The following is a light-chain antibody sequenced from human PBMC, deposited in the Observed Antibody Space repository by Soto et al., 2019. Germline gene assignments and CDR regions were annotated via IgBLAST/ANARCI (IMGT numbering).Light chain of an antibody. Sequence: DIQLTQSPSFLSASVGDRVTITCRASQGITTYLAWYQQKPGKAPKLLIYAASTLQSGVPSRFSGSRSGTEFTLTISSLQPEDFATYYCKQHNSYPLTFGGGTKVEIK. J-gene: IGKJ4*01. CDR3: KQHNSYPLT. CDR2: AAS. CDR1: QGITTY. V-gene: IGKV1-9*01.